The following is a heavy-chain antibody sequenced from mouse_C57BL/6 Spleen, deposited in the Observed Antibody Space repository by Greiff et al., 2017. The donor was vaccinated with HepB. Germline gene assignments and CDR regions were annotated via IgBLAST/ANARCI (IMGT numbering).Heavy chain of an antibody. CDR2: IYPRSGNT. CDR3: PITTVGRNFDY. D-gene: IGHD1-1*01. CDR1: GYTFTSYG. Sequence: VNLVESGAELARPGASVKLSCKASGYTFTSYGISWVKQRTGQGLEWIGEIYPRSGNTYYNEKFKGKATLTADKSSSTAYMELRSLTSEDSAVYFCPITTVGRNFDYWGQGTTLTVSS. J-gene: IGHJ2*01. V-gene: IGHV1-81*01.